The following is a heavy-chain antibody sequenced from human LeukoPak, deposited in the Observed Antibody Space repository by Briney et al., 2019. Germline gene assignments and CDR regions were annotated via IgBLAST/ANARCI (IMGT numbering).Heavy chain of an antibody. Sequence: SVKVSCKASGFTFSVSSMQWVRQARGQRLEWIGWIVVGSGNTNYAQKFQERVTITRDMSTSTAYMELSSLRSEDTAVYYCARVRDGYNDAYDIWGQGTMVTVHS. CDR3: ARVRDGYNDAYDI. V-gene: IGHV1-58*02. J-gene: IGHJ3*02. D-gene: IGHD5-24*01. CDR1: GFTFSVSS. CDR2: IVVGSGNT.